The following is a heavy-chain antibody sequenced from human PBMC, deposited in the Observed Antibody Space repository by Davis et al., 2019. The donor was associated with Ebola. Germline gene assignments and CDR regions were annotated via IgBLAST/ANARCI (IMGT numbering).Heavy chain of an antibody. Sequence: PGGSLRLSCAASGFTFSFYAMNWIRQPPGKGLEWIGEIIHSGNTNYNPSLKSRVTISVDMSKNQFSLRLSSVTAADTAVYYCARGDKVTPVGKRGLRHLDGFDSWGQGTLVTVSS. D-gene: IGHD6-13*01. V-gene: IGHV4-34*01. J-gene: IGHJ4*02. CDR2: IIHSGNT. CDR3: ARGDKVTPVGKRGLRHLDGFDS. CDR1: GFTFSFYA.